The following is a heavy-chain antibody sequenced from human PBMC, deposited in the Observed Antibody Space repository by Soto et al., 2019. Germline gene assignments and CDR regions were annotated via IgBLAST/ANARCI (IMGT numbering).Heavy chain of an antibody. CDR2: IIPIFGTA. CDR1: GGTFSSYA. CDR3: ARAGPEYAFWSGYFQFDY. Sequence: SVKVSCKASGGTFSSYAISWVRQAPGQGLEWMGGIIPIFGTANYAQKFQGRVTITADESTSTAYMELSSLRSEDTAVYYCARAGPEYAFWSGYFQFDYWGQGTLVTVSS. V-gene: IGHV1-69*13. J-gene: IGHJ4*02. D-gene: IGHD3-3*01.